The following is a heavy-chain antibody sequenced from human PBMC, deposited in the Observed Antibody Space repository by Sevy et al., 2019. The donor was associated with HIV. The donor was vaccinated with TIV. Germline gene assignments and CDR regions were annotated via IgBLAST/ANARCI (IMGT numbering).Heavy chain of an antibody. V-gene: IGHV3-23*01. Sequence: GGSLRLSCAASGFTFRSYVMSWVRQAPGKGLEWVSGISGSGGSTYYADSVKGRFTISRDNSKNTLYLQMNSLRAEDTAVYYCAKAKTVAAGFDYWGQGTLVNVSS. D-gene: IGHD2-15*01. CDR3: AKAKTVAAGFDY. CDR1: GFTFRSYV. CDR2: ISGSGGST. J-gene: IGHJ4*02.